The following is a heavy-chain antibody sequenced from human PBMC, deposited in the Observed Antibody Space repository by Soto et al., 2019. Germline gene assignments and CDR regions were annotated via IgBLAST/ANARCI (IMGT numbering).Heavy chain of an antibody. CDR1: GVSISNTSYY. CDR2: VHFSGST. CDR3: ARHGSY. Sequence: PWETLAVTCAVSGVSISNTSYYWGWIRQPPGKGLEWVGTVHFSGSTFYNPSIKSRVTISIDTSKNQFSLRLSSVTAADPAVHYCARHGSYWGQGTLVTVS. V-gene: IGHV4-39*01. J-gene: IGHJ4*02.